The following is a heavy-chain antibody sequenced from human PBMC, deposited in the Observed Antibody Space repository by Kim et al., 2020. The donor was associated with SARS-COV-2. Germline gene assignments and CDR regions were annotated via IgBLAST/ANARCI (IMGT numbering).Heavy chain of an antibody. D-gene: IGHD2-21*02. CDR3: ARDLVVVTQSNGMDV. CDR1: GYSFTSYW. V-gene: IGHV5-51*01. Sequence: GESLKISCKGSGYSFTSYWIGWVRQMPGKGLEWMGIIYPGDSDNRYSPSFQGQVTISADKSISTAYLQWSSLKASDTAMYYCARDLVVVTQSNGMDVWGQGTTVTVSS. J-gene: IGHJ6*02. CDR2: IYPGDSDN.